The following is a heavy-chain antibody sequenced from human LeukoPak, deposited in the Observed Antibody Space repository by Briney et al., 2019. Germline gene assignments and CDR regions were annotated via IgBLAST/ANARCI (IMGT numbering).Heavy chain of an antibody. J-gene: IGHJ4*02. V-gene: IGHV3-66*02. CDR3: ARWKGELSSYDY. CDR1: GFTVSSNY. CDR2: IYSGGST. D-gene: IGHD3-16*02. Sequence: GGSLRLSCAASGFTVSSNYMSWVRQAPGKGLEWVSVIYSGGSTYHADSVKGRFTISRDNSKNTLYLQMNSLRAEDTAVYYCARWKGELSSYDYWGQGTLVTVSS.